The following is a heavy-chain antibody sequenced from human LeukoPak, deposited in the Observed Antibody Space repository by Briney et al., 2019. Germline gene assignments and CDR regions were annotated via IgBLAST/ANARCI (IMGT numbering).Heavy chain of an antibody. J-gene: IGHJ4*02. D-gene: IGHD2-2*01. Sequence: GGSLRLSCAASGITFSSYSMSWVRQAPGKGLEWVSSISFSGTTTYYADSVKGRFTVSRDNSKNTLYLQMAGLRAEDTAVYYCARDPTELQLLSYYFDYWGQGTLVAVSS. CDR2: ISFSGTTT. CDR3: ARDPTELQLLSYYFDY. V-gene: IGHV3-23*01. CDR1: GITFSSYS.